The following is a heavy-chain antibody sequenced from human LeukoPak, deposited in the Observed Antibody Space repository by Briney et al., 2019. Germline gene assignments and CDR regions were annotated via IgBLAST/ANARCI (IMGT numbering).Heavy chain of an antibody. V-gene: IGHV5-51*01. J-gene: IGHJ5*02. Sequence: GESLKISCKGSAYTFSTSWIAWVRQMPGKGLEWMGIIFPLDSDTRYSPSLQGQVTISVDKSISTAYLQWSSLKTSDTAIYYCATVGTTGTRWFDPWGQGTLVTVSS. CDR3: ATVGTTGTRWFDP. D-gene: IGHD1-1*01. CDR2: IFPLDSDT. CDR1: AYTFSTSW.